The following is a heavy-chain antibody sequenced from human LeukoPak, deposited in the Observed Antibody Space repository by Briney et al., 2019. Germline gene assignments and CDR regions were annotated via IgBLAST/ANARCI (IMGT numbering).Heavy chain of an antibody. D-gene: IGHD6-19*01. Sequence: GGSLRLSRAAAGFTFSTYAMSSVRQAPGKGLEWVSVISSSGGTTYYADSVKGRFTISRDNSKNTLYVQMNNLRTTDTSVYYCATKNSVWDFDYWGQGTLVSVSS. CDR1: GFTFSTYA. V-gene: IGHV3-23*01. CDR2: ISSSGGTT. J-gene: IGHJ4*01. CDR3: ATKNSVWDFDY.